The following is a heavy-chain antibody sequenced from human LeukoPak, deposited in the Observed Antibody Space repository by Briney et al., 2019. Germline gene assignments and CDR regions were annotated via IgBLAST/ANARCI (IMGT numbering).Heavy chain of an antibody. CDR3: ARGYGDYANY. CDR1: GGTFSSYA. J-gene: IGHJ4*02. CDR2: INPIFGTA. Sequence: SVKVSCKASGGTFSSYAISWVRQAPGQGLEWMGRINPIFGTANYAQKFQGRVTITTDESTSTTYMELSSLRSEDTAVYYCARGYGDYANYWGQGTLVTVSS. V-gene: IGHV1-69*05. D-gene: IGHD4-17*01.